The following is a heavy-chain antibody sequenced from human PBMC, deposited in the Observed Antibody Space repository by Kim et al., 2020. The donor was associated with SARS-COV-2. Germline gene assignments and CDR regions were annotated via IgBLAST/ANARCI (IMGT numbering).Heavy chain of an antibody. V-gene: IGHV3-23*01. D-gene: IGHD2-2*01. Sequence: YADAVKGRFTISRDNSKNTLYLQRNSRRAEDTAVYYCAKDVLRGPAATDVWGQGTTVTVSS. J-gene: IGHJ6*02. CDR3: AKDVLRGPAATDV.